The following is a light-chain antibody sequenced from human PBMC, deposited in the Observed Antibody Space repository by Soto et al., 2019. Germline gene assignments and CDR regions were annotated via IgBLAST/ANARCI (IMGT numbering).Light chain of an antibody. CDR1: QSLVNSDGNTY. J-gene: IGKJ3*01. CDR3: MQGAHWPFT. Sequence: DVVMTQSPLSLPVTLGQPASISCRSSQSLVNSDGNTYLNWFQQRPGQSPRRLIYKVSNRDSGVPDRFSGSGSGTDFILRISRVEAEDVGVYYCMQGAHWPFTFGPGTKVDIE. V-gene: IGKV2-30*01. CDR2: KVS.